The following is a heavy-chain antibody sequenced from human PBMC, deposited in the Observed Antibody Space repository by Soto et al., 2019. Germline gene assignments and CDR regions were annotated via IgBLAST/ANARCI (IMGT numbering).Heavy chain of an antibody. D-gene: IGHD1-7*01. Sequence: PGGSLRLSCAASGFTFSSYSMNWVRQAPGKGLEWVSSISSISSYIYYADSVKGRFTISRDNAKISLYLQMNSLRAEDTAVYYFARDLAISTGTTAPNAFDISGQGTMVTVSS. CDR2: ISSISSYI. CDR1: GFTFSSYS. V-gene: IGHV3-21*01. J-gene: IGHJ3*02. CDR3: ARDLAISTGTTAPNAFDI.